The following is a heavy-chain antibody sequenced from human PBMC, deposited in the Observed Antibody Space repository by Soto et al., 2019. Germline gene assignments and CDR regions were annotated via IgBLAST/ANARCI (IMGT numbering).Heavy chain of an antibody. CDR2: INHRGST. J-gene: IGHJ4*02. CDR1: GGSISSYY. CDR3: ARVDDF. V-gene: IGHV4-34*01. Sequence: SETLSLTCTVSGGSISSYYWSWIRQPPGKGLEWIGEINHRGSTKYNPSPSLKSRVSLSVDKSKNQFSLKLSSVTAADTGIYYCARVDDFWGQGIQVTVSS.